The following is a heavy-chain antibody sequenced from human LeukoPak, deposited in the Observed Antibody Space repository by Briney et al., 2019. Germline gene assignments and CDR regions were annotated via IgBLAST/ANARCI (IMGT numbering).Heavy chain of an antibody. J-gene: IGHJ3*02. D-gene: IGHD6-6*01. CDR1: GDSVSSNSAA. V-gene: IGHV6-1*01. CDR2: TYYRSKWYN. Sequence: SQTLSLTCAISGDSVSSNSAAWNWIRQSPSRGLEWLGRTYYRSKWYNDHAVSVKSRITINPDTSQNQFSLHLNSVTPEDTAVYYCARAEYSSSLDAFDIWGQGTMVTVSS. CDR3: ARAEYSSSLDAFDI.